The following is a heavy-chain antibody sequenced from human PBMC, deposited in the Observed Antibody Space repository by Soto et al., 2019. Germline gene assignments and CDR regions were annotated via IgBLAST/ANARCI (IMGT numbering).Heavy chain of an antibody. CDR2: ISGSGGST. V-gene: IGHV3-23*01. CDR1: GFTFSSYA. CDR3: LGDPTVTTDYYYGMDV. D-gene: IGHD4-17*01. Sequence: VGSLRLSCAASGFTFSSYAMSWVRQAPGKGLEWVSAISGSGGSTYYADSVKGRFTISRDNSKNTLYLQMNSLRAEDTAVYYCLGDPTVTTDYYYGMDVSGQGTKGTVS. J-gene: IGHJ6*02.